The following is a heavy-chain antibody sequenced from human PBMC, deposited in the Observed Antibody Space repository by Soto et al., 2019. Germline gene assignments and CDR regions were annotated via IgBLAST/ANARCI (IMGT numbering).Heavy chain of an antibody. CDR3: ARGRTVRNYAVDSSDYLYFFDY. D-gene: IGHD3-22*01. J-gene: IGHJ4*02. Sequence: AGTLSLPFPRSGDPSSTFAWAGMRQSPGRELEWIGYVYYTWSTNYNPSLKSRVTISVVSSKNYLSLQLLPANGADAEVYYCARGRTVRNYAVDSSDYLYFFDYWGQGTQVTVSS. V-gene: IGHV4-59*01. CDR2: VYYTWST. CDR1: GDPSSTFA.